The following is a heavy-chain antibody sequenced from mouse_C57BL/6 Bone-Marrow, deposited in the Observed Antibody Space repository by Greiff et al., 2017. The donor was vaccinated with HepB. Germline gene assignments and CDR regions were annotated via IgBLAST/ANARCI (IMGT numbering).Heavy chain of an antibody. V-gene: IGHV1-53*01. CDR3: AAFDLLPYWYCYV. D-gene: IGHD2-1*01. J-gene: IGHJ1*03. CDR1: GYTFTSYW. Sequence: QVQLQQSGTELVKPGASVKLSCKASGYTFTSYWMHWVKQRPGQGLEWVGNLNPSNGGTNYNEKFKSKATLTVDKTSSTAYMQHSSLRSEDSAVYYCAAFDLLPYWYCYVWGTGTTVTVSS. CDR2: LNPSNGGT.